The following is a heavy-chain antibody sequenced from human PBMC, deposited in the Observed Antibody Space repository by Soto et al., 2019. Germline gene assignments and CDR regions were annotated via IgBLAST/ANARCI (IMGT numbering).Heavy chain of an antibody. D-gene: IGHD4-4*01. V-gene: IGHV3-9*01. CDR2: ISWNSGSI. CDR1: GFTFDDYA. Sequence: GGSLRLSCAASGFTFDDYAMHWVRQAPGKGLEWVSGISWNSGSIGYADSVKGRFTISRDNSKNTLYLQMNSLRAEDTAVYYFARDRTTVTQGGASYYYYGMDVWGQGTTVTVSS. J-gene: IGHJ6*02. CDR3: ARDRTTVTQGGASYYYYGMDV.